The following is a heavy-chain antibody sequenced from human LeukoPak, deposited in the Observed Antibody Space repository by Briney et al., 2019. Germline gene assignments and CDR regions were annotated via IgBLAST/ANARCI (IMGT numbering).Heavy chain of an antibody. D-gene: IGHD4-17*01. V-gene: IGHV4-38-2*01. CDR1: GYSISSGYY. Sequence: SETLSLTCAVSGYSISSGYYWGWIRQPPGQGLEWIGSIYYSGNTYYNPSLKSPVTISIDTSKNQFSLRLISVTAADTAVYYCASLDYGDYRRAFDIWGQGTMVTVSS. J-gene: IGHJ3*02. CDR2: IYYSGNT. CDR3: ASLDYGDYRRAFDI.